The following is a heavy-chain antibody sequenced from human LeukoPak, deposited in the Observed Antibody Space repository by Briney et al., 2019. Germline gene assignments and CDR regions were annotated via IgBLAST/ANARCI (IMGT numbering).Heavy chain of an antibody. CDR2: ISYDGSNK. J-gene: IGHJ3*02. V-gene: IGHV3-30-3*01. Sequence: GGSLRLSCAASGFTFSSYAMHWVRQAPGKGLEWVAVISYDGSNKYYADSVKGRFTISRDNSKNTLYLQMNSLRAEDTAVYYCARNRGIQLWYYAFDIWGQGTMVTVSS. D-gene: IGHD5-18*01. CDR1: GFTFSSYA. CDR3: ARNRGIQLWYYAFDI.